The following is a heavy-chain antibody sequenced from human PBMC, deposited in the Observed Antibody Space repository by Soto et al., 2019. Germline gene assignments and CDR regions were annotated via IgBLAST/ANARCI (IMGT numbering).Heavy chain of an antibody. CDR2: IYNDGST. CDR3: ARDSYTRY. J-gene: IGHJ4*02. V-gene: IGHV3-66*01. Sequence: EVQLVESGGGLVQPGGSLRLSCVAYGFGVSSSYMSGVRQAPGKGLEWVSIIYNDGSTYYADSVKGRFTISRDNSKNTLYLQILSLRAEDTAVYYCARDSYTRYWGQGTLVTVSS. CDR1: GFGVSSSY. D-gene: IGHD4-4*01.